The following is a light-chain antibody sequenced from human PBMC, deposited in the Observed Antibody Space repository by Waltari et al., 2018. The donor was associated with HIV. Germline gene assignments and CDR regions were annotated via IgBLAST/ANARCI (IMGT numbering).Light chain of an antibody. CDR1: SSDVGAYNY. V-gene: IGLV2-14*03. Sequence: QSALTQPASVAGSPGQSITISCTGTSSDVGAYNYVPWYQQHPGKATKFTFYDVNTGPSVVPNRFSVSTSGNRASLPISGLQAEAEANYYCSSYTTSHTPVFGSETKVTAL. J-gene: IGLJ1*01. CDR2: DVN. CDR3: SSYTTSHTPV.